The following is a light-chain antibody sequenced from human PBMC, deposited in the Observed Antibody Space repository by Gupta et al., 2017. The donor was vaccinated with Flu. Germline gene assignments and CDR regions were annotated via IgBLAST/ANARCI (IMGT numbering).Light chain of an antibody. CDR1: SSDVGSYNR. CDR3: SSDTSSDTYV. V-gene: IGLV2-18*02. Sequence: QSALTQPPSVSGSPGQSVTISCTGASSDVGSYNRVSWYQQPPGTAPKLMIYEVSNRPAGVPGRFSGSKSGNTASLTISGLQAEDEADYYCSSDTSSDTYVFGTGTKVTVL. CDR2: EVS. J-gene: IGLJ1*01.